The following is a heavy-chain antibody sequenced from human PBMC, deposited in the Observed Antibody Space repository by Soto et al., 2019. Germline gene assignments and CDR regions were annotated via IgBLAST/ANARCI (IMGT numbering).Heavy chain of an antibody. J-gene: IGHJ3*02. D-gene: IGHD4-17*01. V-gene: IGHV3-21*01. CDR1: GFTFSSYS. CDR2: ISSSGSYI. CDR3: ASPHQSYGDYAFDN. Sequence: GGSLRLSCAASGFTFSSYSMNWVRQAPGKGLEWVSSISSSGSYIYYADSVKGRFTISRDNAKNSLYLQMNSLRAEATAVYYCASPHQSYGDYAFDNWGQGTMVTVSS.